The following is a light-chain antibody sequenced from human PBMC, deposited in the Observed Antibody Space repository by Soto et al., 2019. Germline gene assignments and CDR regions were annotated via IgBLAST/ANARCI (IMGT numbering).Light chain of an antibody. J-gene: IGKJ1*01. Sequence: EIVLTQSPGTLSLSPGERATLSCRASQSVSSNYLAWYQQKPGQAPRLLIYGASSRATGIPDRFSGSGSGTDFTLTIRRLEPEDFAVYYCQQYGRSPWTFGQGTKLDIK. CDR2: GAS. CDR3: QQYGRSPWT. V-gene: IGKV3-20*01. CDR1: QSVSSNY.